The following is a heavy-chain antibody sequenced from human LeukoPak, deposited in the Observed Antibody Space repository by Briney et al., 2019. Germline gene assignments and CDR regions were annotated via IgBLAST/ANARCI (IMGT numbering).Heavy chain of an antibody. V-gene: IGHV3-66*02. J-gene: IGHJ4*02. CDR2: IYSGGST. Sequence: GGSPRLSCAASGFTVSSNYMSWVRQAPGKGLEWVSVIYSGGSTYYADSVKGRFTISRDNSKNTLYLQMNSLRAEDTAVYYCARDRGRGYDSSGYYRRYYFDYWGQGTLVTVSS. D-gene: IGHD3-22*01. CDR3: ARDRGRGYDSSGYYRRYYFDY. CDR1: GFTVSSNY.